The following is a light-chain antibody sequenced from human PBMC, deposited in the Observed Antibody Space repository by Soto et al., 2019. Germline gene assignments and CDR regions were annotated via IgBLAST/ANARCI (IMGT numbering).Light chain of an antibody. J-gene: IGKJ2*01. Sequence: DIQLTQSPSFLSASVGDRVTITCRASQGISSYLAWYLQKPGKAPKLLIYAASTLQSGVPSRFSGSGSGTEFPLTISSLQPEYFATYFCQQLYSYPPNTFGQGTKLEIK. CDR1: QGISSY. V-gene: IGKV1-9*01. CDR3: QQLYSYPPNT. CDR2: AAS.